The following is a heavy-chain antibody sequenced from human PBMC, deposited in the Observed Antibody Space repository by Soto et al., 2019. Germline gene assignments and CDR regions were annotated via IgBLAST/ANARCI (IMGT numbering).Heavy chain of an antibody. J-gene: IGHJ6*02. CDR3: SRCSGSYGMDV. V-gene: IGHV3-73*02. Sequence: EVQLVESGGGLVQPGGSLKVSCAASGFTFSDSTIHWVRQASGRGREWVGRIRSEVYSYATVCAASVKDRFTISRDDSKNTAYLQMNSLKIEDTAVYYCSRCSGSYGMDVWGQGTTVTVSS. CDR2: IRSEVYSYAT. D-gene: IGHD3-10*02. CDR1: GFTFSDST.